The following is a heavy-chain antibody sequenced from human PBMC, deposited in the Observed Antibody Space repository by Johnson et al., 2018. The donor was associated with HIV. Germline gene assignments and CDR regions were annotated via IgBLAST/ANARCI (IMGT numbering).Heavy chain of an antibody. J-gene: IGHJ3*02. D-gene: IGHD5-12*01. CDR3: AKDPVARGFVFDGFDM. V-gene: IGHV3-64*01. CDR1: GFTFNNYA. Sequence: VKLVESGGGLVQPGGSLRLSCAASGFTFNNYAMHWVRQAPGRGLEYVAAISSNGGSTYYGNSVKCRFPISRDNSKNTLYLQMNSLRAEDTAVYYCAKDPVARGFVFDGFDMWGQGTMVTVS. CDR2: ISSNGGST.